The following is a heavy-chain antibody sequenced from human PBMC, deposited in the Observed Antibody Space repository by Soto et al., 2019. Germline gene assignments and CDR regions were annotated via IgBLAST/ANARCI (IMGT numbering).Heavy chain of an antibody. V-gene: IGHV1-69*02. D-gene: IGHD1-20*01. CDR3: ASIKTGEDAFDI. CDR1: GGTFSSYT. Sequence: QVQLVQSGAEVKKPGSSVKVSCKASGGTFSSYTINWVRQAPGQGLEWMGRIIPILGIANYAQKFQGRVTITADQSTSTAYMELSSLRSEDTAVYYCASIKTGEDAFDIWGQGTMVTVSS. CDR2: IIPILGIA. J-gene: IGHJ3*02.